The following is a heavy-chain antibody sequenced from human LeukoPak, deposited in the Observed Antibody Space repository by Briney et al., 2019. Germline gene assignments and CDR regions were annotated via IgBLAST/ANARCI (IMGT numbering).Heavy chain of an antibody. CDR1: GLTFRTYA. J-gene: IGHJ4*02. CDR2: ISGSGGST. V-gene: IGHV3-23*01. CDR3: AKLAVLRFLEWLLYGNYFDY. D-gene: IGHD3-3*01. Sequence: PGGSLRLSCAASGLTFRTYAMSWVRQAPGKGLEWVSAISGSGGSTYYADSVKGRFTISRDNSKNTLYLQMNSLRAEDTAVYYCAKLAVLRFLEWLLYGNYFDYWGQGTLVTVSS.